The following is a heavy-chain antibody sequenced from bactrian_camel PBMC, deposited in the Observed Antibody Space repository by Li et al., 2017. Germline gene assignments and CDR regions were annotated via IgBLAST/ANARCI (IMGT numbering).Heavy chain of an antibody. Sequence: HVQLVESGGGSVQAGGSMRLSCTASHAYTYKAYRMAWFRQAPGKEREGVAAIYTDGGRTEYADSVKGRFTISQDNAKSTLYLQINSLKPEDTAMYYCAASVDHCFIGPSSLAPGTYKFWGQGTQVTVS. CDR1: AYTYKAYR. J-gene: IGHJ4*01. CDR2: IYTDGGRT. D-gene: IGHD1*01. V-gene: IGHV3S1*01. CDR3: AASVDHCFIGPSSLAPGTYKF.